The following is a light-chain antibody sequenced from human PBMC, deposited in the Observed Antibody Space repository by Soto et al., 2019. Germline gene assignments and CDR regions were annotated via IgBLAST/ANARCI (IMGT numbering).Light chain of an antibody. CDR3: AAWDDSLNGLWV. CDR1: SSNIGSNT. CDR2: SNN. V-gene: IGLV1-44*01. Sequence: QSVLTQPPSASGTPGQRVTFSCSGSSSNIGSNTVNWYQQLPGTAPKLLIYSNNQRPSGVPDRFSGSKSGTSASLAISGLQSEDEADYYCAAWDDSLNGLWVFGGGTKLTVL. J-gene: IGLJ3*02.